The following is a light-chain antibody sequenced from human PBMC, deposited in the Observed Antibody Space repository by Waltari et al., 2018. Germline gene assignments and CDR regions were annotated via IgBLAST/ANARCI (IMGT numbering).Light chain of an antibody. Sequence: QSALTQPASVSGSPGQSITISCTGTSSYVGGYNYVPWYQQHPGKAPKLMIYEVSNRPSGVSNRFSGSKSGNTASLTISGLQAEDEADYYCSSYTSSSTVVFGGGTKLTVL. CDR3: SSYTSSSTVV. CDR1: SSYVGGYNY. J-gene: IGLJ2*01. V-gene: IGLV2-14*01. CDR2: EVS.